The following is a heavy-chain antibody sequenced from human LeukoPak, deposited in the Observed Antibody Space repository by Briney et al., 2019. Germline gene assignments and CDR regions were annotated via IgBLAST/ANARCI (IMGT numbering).Heavy chain of an antibody. CDR2: IYYSGST. CDR1: GGSISSYY. V-gene: IGHV4-59*01. J-gene: IGHJ6*03. Sequence: SETLSLTCTVSGGSISSYYWSWIRQPPGKGLEWIGYIYYSGSTNYKSSLKSRVTISVDTSKNQFSLKLSSVTAADTAVYYCARGAGYYMDVWGKGTTVTVSS. CDR3: ARGAGYYMDV. D-gene: IGHD6-19*01.